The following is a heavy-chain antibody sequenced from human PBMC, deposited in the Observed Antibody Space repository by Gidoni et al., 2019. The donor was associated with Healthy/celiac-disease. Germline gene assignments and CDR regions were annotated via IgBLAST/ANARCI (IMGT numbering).Heavy chain of an antibody. CDR3: ARDEGYYDSSGYYNY. V-gene: IGHV3-30-3*01. Sequence: QVQLVESGGGVVQPGRSLRLSCAASGFTFRSYAMHWVRQAPGKGLEWVAVISYDGSNKYYADSVKGRFTISRDNSKNTLYLQMNSLRAEDTAVYYCARDEGYYDSSGYYNYWGQGTLVTVSS. J-gene: IGHJ4*02. CDR2: ISYDGSNK. CDR1: GFTFRSYA. D-gene: IGHD3-22*01.